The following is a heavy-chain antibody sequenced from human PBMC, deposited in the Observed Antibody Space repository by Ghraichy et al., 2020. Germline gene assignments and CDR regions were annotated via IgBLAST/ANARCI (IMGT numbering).Heavy chain of an antibody. CDR3: ARASTYGRWSDEYGMDV. J-gene: IGHJ6*02. CDR1: GYTFTGYY. V-gene: IGHV1-2*04. Sequence: ASVKVSCKASGYTFTGYYMHWVLQAPGQGLEWMGWINPNSGGTNYAQKFQGWVTMTRDTSISTAYMELSRLRSDDTAVYYCARASTYGRWSDEYGMDVWGQGTTVTVSS. CDR2: INPNSGGT. D-gene: IGHD1-1*01.